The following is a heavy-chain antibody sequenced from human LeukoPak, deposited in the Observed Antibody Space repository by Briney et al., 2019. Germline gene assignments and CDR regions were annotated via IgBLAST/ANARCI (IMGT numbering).Heavy chain of an antibody. Sequence: GGSLRVSCAATGFTFSSYAMSWVRQAPGKGLEWVSGISGSGGSGSTYYADSVKGRFTISRDNSKNTLFLQMNSLRAEDTAVYYCAKSGLNRFDYWGRGTLVTVSS. V-gene: IGHV3-23*01. CDR3: AKSGLNRFDY. CDR1: GFTFSSYA. J-gene: IGHJ4*02. D-gene: IGHD2-15*01. CDR2: ISGSGGSGST.